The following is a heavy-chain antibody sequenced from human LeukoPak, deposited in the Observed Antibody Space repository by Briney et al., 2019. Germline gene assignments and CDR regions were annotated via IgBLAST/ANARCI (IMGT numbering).Heavy chain of an antibody. CDR2: ISWSSDNV. Sequence: PGGSLRLSCAASGFTFDDYAMHWVRQAPGKGLEWVSGISWSSDNVDYADSVNGRFTISRDNATPSLYLQLNSPRAEDTAVYYCVRDMGGWHTYFDYWGQGTLVTVSS. V-gene: IGHV3-9*01. CDR3: VRDMGGWHTYFDY. D-gene: IGHD6-19*01. J-gene: IGHJ4*02. CDR1: GFTFDDYA.